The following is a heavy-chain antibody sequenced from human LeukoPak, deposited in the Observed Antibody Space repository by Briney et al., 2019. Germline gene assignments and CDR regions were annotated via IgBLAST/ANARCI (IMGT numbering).Heavy chain of an antibody. V-gene: IGHV3-74*01. Sequence: GESLKISCAASGFTFSSYWMHWVRQAPGKGLVWVSRVSSDGSSTTYADSVKGRFTGSRDNTKNTLYLQMNGLRAEDTAVYYCVRDAWMASTPLDYWGQGTLVTVSS. D-gene: IGHD5-24*01. CDR2: VSSDGSST. CDR1: GFTFSSYW. CDR3: VRDAWMASTPLDY. J-gene: IGHJ4*02.